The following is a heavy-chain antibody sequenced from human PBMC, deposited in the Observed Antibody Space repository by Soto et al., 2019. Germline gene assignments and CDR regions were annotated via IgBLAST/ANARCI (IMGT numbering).Heavy chain of an antibody. V-gene: IGHV5-51*01. Sequence: GESLKISCKGSGYSFTNYWIGWVRQMPGKGLEWMGIIYPGDSDTRYSPSFQGQVTISADKSITTAYLQWSSLKASDTAMYYRARSADFGELTSPVDYWGQGTLVTVSS. CDR3: ARSADFGELTSPVDY. CDR2: IYPGDSDT. J-gene: IGHJ4*02. CDR1: GYSFTNYW. D-gene: IGHD3-10*01.